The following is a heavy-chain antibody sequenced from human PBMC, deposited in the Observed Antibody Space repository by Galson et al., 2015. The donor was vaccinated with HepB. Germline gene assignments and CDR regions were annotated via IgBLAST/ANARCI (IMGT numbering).Heavy chain of an antibody. CDR1: GFIFTQHE. CDR3: ARDLIGGAPDYFDY. V-gene: IGHV3-30*03. Sequence: SLRLSCAASGFIFTQHEAHWVRQAPGKGREWVAVTSPAERIKIYTDSVKGRFTISRDNSKNTLYLQMNSLGTEDTGVYYCARDLIGGAPDYFDYWGQGTLVTVSS. D-gene: IGHD2/OR15-2a*01. CDR2: TSPAERIK. J-gene: IGHJ4*02.